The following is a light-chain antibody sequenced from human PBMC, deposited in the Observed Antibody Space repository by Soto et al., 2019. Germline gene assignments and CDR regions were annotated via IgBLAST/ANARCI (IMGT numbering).Light chain of an antibody. CDR1: RSNIGDNA. CDR2: YDD. Sequence: QSVLTQPPSVSEAPRQRVTISCSGRRSNIGDNAVNWYQQLPGKAPKLLIYYDDLLPSGVSDRFSGSKSGTSASLAISGLQSDDEADYYCSAWDDTLKGYVFGTGTKLTVL. V-gene: IGLV1-36*01. CDR3: SAWDDTLKGYV. J-gene: IGLJ1*01.